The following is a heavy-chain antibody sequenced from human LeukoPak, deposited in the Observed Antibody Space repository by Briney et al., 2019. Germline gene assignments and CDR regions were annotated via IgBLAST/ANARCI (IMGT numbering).Heavy chain of an antibody. J-gene: IGHJ4*02. D-gene: IGHD5-18*01. CDR3: ARGVRGYSRGSRFDY. CDR2: IYDGGRT. V-gene: IGHV3-53*01. Sequence: GGSLRLSCAASGFTVSSNYMSWVRQAPGKGLEWVSIIYDGGRTNYADSVKGRFTISRDNSKNTLYLQMNSLRAEDTAVYYCARGVRGYSRGSRFDYWGQGTLVTVSS. CDR1: GFTVSSNY.